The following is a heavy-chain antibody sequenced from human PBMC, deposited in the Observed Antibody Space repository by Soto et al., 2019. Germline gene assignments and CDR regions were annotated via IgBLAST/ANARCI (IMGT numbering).Heavy chain of an antibody. Sequence: SVKVSCKASGGTFSSYAISWVREAPGQGLEWMGGIIPIFGTANYAQKFQGRVTITADESTSTAYMELSSLRSEDTAVYYCARPNYDSSSGFFDPWGQGTLVTVSS. CDR3: ARPNYDSSSGFFDP. CDR2: IIPIFGTA. V-gene: IGHV1-69*13. CDR1: GGTFSSYA. D-gene: IGHD3-22*01. J-gene: IGHJ5*02.